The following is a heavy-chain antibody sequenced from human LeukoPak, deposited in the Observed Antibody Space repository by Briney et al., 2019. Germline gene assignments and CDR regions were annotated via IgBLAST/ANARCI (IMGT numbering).Heavy chain of an antibody. Sequence: GGSLRLSCAASGFTFSSYAMSWVRQAPGKGLEWVSAISGSGGSTYYADSVKGRFTISRDNAKNSLYLQMNSLRAEDTAVYYCARVSAESMGAVDYWGQGTLVTVSS. CDR1: GFTFSSYA. CDR3: ARVSAESMGAVDY. J-gene: IGHJ4*02. V-gene: IGHV3-23*01. CDR2: ISGSGGST. D-gene: IGHD1-26*01.